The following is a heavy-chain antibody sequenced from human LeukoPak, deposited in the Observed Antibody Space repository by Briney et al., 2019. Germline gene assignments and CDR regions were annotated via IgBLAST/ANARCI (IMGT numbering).Heavy chain of an antibody. CDR2: IKQDGSEK. Sequence: GGSLRLSCAASGFTFSSYWMSWVRQAPGKGLEWVANIKQDGSEKYYVDSVKGRFTISRDNAKNSLYLQMNSLRAEDTAVYYCAFSPPSSSSSKTYYFDYWGQGTLVTVSS. V-gene: IGHV3-7*01. D-gene: IGHD6-6*01. J-gene: IGHJ4*02. CDR3: AFSPPSSSSSKTYYFDY. CDR1: GFTFSSYW.